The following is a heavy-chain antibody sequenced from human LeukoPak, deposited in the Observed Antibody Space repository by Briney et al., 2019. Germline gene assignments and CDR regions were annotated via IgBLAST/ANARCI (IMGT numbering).Heavy chain of an antibody. D-gene: IGHD3-22*01. Sequence: TGGSLRLSCAASGFTFSSYTMNWVRQAPGKGLEWVSYISSSSSTIYYADSVKGRFTISRDTAKNSLYLQMNSLRAEDTAVYYCATYSSGNGREFQHWGQGTLVTVSS. CDR2: ISSSSSTI. V-gene: IGHV3-48*04. J-gene: IGHJ1*01. CDR1: GFTFSSYT. CDR3: ATYSSGNGREFQH.